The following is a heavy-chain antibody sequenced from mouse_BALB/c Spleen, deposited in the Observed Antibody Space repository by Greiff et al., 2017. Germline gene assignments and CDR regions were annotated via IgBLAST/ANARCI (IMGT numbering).Heavy chain of an antibody. D-gene: IGHD1-1*01. J-gene: IGHJ1*01. CDR3: ARRRAITTAKPDWYFDV. CDR2: IYWDDDK. V-gene: IGHV8-12*01. CDR1: GFSLSTSGMG. Sequence: QVTLKVSGPGILQPSQTLSLTCSFSGFSLSTSGMGVSWIRQPSGKGLEWLAHIYWDDDKRYNPSLKSRLTTSKDTSRNQVFLKITSVDTADTATYYCARRRAITTAKPDWYFDVWGAGTTVTVSS.